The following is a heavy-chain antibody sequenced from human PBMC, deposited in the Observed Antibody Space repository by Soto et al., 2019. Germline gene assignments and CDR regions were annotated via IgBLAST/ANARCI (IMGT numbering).Heavy chain of an antibody. CDR3: ARDCASTSCSVWRD. CDR2: ITSSGDKT. Sequence: EVQLLESGGDLVQPGGSLRLSCAASGFSLNNFAMAWVRQDPGKGLEWVSTITSSGDKTSYADSVKGRFIISRDNSKNMLYLQMNSLRVEDTALYYCARDCASTSCSVWRDWGQGTLVTVSS. J-gene: IGHJ4*02. CDR1: GFSLNNFA. D-gene: IGHD2-2*01. V-gene: IGHV3-23*01.